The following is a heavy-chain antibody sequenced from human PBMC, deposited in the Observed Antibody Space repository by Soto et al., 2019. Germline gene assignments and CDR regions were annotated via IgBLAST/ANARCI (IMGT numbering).Heavy chain of an antibody. V-gene: IGHV3-23*01. CDR3: ATELRYLEWFTRPDY. CDR1: GFDFGSYA. J-gene: IGHJ4*02. CDR2: VTSGGTT. D-gene: IGHD3-3*01. Sequence: PGGSLRLSCAASGFDFGSYAMNWVRQAPGKGLEWVSAVTSGGTTYYADSMGGRFTISRDNSKNTLYLQMNSLRAEDTAVYYCATELRYLEWFTRPDYWGQGTLVTVSS.